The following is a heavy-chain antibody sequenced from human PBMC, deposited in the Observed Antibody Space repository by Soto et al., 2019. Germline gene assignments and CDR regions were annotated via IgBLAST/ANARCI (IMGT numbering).Heavy chain of an antibody. Sequence: GGSLRLSCAASGLTFSNYAMSWVRQAPGKGLEWVSAITGRGAGTYYADSMKGRFTISRDNSKNTLYLQVNSLRAEDTAVYYCAKVFYGGPAPPRLDYWGQGTPVTVSS. CDR3: AKVFYGGPAPPRLDY. CDR1: GLTFSNYA. J-gene: IGHJ4*02. CDR2: ITGRGAGT. D-gene: IGHD3-16*01. V-gene: IGHV3-23*01.